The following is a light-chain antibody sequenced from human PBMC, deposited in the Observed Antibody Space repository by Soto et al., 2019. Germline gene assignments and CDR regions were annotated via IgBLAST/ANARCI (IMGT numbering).Light chain of an antibody. CDR1: QSISRY. Sequence: DMQMTKSPSSLSASVGDRIIITCRASQSISRYYKSYQHQPGEAPKRLIIAASSLERGVPSRFSGGGSGTDFTLNIGSLQPDDFATYYCQQNYRATPWTFGQGTKVDIK. CDR3: QQNYRATPWT. V-gene: IGKV1-39*01. J-gene: IGKJ1*01. CDR2: AAS.